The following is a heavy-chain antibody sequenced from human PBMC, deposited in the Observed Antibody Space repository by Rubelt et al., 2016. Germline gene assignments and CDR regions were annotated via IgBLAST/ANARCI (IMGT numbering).Heavy chain of an antibody. Sequence: QVQLQQWGAGLLKPSETLSLTCAVYGGSFSGYYWSWIRQPPGKGLEWIGEINHSGSTNYNPSLKSRVTISVETSKNQFSLKLTSVTAADTAVYFCARGAVAGIRSWFDPWGQGTLVTVSS. J-gene: IGHJ5*02. D-gene: IGHD6-19*01. CDR2: INHSGST. CDR1: GGSFSGYY. CDR3: ARGAVAGIRSWFDP. V-gene: IGHV4-34*01.